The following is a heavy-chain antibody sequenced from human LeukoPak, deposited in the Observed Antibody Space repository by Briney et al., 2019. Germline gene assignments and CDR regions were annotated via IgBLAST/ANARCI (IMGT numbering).Heavy chain of an antibody. J-gene: IGHJ3*02. Sequence: ASVKASCKASGYTFTSYGISWVRQAPGQGLEWMGWISAYNGNTNYAQKLQGRVTMTTDTSTSTAYMELRSLRSDDTAVYYCASRLHGDPVAFDIWGQGTMVTVSS. CDR3: ASRLHGDPVAFDI. CDR2: ISAYNGNT. V-gene: IGHV1-18*01. D-gene: IGHD4-17*01. CDR1: GYTFTSYG.